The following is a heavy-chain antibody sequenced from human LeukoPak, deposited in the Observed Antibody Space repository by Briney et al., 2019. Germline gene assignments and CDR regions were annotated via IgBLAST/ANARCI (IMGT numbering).Heavy chain of an antibody. Sequence: PRGSLRLSCAASGFTLSNYGIHRVRQAPGKGLVWVSYINSDGSSTSYADSVKGRFTISRDNAKDTLYLEMNSLRAEDTAVYYCARGGSPFDHWGQGTLVTVSS. D-gene: IGHD6-6*01. V-gene: IGHV3-74*01. CDR1: GFTLSNYG. CDR2: INSDGSST. J-gene: IGHJ4*02. CDR3: ARGGSPFDH.